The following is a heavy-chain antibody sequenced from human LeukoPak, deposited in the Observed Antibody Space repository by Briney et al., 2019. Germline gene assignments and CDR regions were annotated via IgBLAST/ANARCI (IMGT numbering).Heavy chain of an antibody. V-gene: IGHV3-13*01. CDR1: GFTFNSYT. CDR2: IGTAGDI. CDR3: ARDRGRYYMDV. Sequence: GRSLRLSCAASGFTFNSYTMHWVRQAPGKGLEWVSGIGTAGDIYYPGSVKGRFTISRENAKNSLYLQMNSLRAGDTAVYYCARDRGRYYMDVWGKGTTVTISS. D-gene: IGHD6-25*01. J-gene: IGHJ6*03.